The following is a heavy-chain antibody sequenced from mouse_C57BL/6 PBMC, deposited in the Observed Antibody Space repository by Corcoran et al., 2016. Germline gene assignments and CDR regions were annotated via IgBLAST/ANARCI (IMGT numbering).Heavy chain of an antibody. CDR3: GRWGTTVVADWYFDG. V-gene: IGHV3-6*01. CDR1: GYSITSGYY. D-gene: IGHD1-1*01. CDR2: ISYDGSN. J-gene: IGHJ1*03. Sequence: DVQLQESGPGLVKPSQSLSLTCSVTGYSITSGYYWNWIRQFPGNKLEWMGYISYDGSNNYNPSLKNRISITRDTSKNQFFLKLNSETTEDTATYYCGRWGTTVVADWYFDGWGTGTTVTVSS.